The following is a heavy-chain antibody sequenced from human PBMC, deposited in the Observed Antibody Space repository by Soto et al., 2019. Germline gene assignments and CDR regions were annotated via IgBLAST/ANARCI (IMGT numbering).Heavy chain of an antibody. D-gene: IGHD6-13*01. CDR1: GGSISSGGYY. V-gene: IGHV4-31*03. Sequence: PSETLSLTCTVSGGSISSGGYYWSWIRQHPGKGLEWIGYIYYSGSTYYNPSLKSRVTISVDTSKNQFSLKLSSVTAADTAVYYCARGGSSSWQGVYWFDPWGQGTLVTVSS. CDR3: ARGGSSSWQGVYWFDP. CDR2: IYYSGST. J-gene: IGHJ5*02.